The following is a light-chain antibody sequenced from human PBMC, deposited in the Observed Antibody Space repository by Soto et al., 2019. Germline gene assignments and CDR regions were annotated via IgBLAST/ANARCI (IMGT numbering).Light chain of an antibody. V-gene: IGKV3-20*01. Sequence: EVVLTQSPGTLSLSPGERGTLSCRASQSVNSAHLVWYQQKPGQAPRLLIYGAYNRATGIPDRFSGSWSGTDFTLTINRLEPEDFAVYYCQHYDGSPLTFGGGTKVELK. CDR1: QSVNSAH. CDR3: QHYDGSPLT. CDR2: GAY. J-gene: IGKJ4*01.